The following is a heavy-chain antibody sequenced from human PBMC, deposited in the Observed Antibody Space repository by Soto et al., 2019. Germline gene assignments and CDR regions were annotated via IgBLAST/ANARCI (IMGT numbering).Heavy chain of an antibody. CDR3: ARARSTGIGFALEY. V-gene: IGHV3-48*01. D-gene: IGHD3-10*01. J-gene: IGHJ4*02. CDR1: GFTFSSYS. Sequence: GRSLRLSCAASGFTFSSYSMNWVRQAPGKGLEWVSYISSSSSTIYYADSVKGRFTISRDNAKNSLYLQMNSLRAEDTAVYYCARARSTGIGFALEYWGQGNLVTGS. CDR2: ISSSSSTI.